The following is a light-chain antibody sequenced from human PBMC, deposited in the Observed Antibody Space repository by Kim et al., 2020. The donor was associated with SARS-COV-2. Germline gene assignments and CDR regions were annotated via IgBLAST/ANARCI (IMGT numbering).Light chain of an antibody. CDR3: SSYTPSSTVV. V-gene: IGLV2-14*03. CDR2: DVT. J-gene: IGLJ3*02. CDR1: SSAVVGYRY. Sequence: GQSITSSCTGTSSAVVGYRYVSWYQHHPGIAPKVMLYDVTKRPSGVSDRFSGSKSGNTASLTISGLQAEDEADYYCSSYTPSSTVVFGGGTKVTVL.